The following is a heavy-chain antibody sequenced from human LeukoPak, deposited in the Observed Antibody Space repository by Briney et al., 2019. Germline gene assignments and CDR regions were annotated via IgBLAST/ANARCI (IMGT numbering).Heavy chain of an antibody. D-gene: IGHD3-9*01. CDR2: ISGSGGST. CDR3: AKDPYAILTGYRYYFDY. J-gene: IGHJ4*02. CDR1: GFTFSSYA. V-gene: IGHV3-23*01. Sequence: GGSLRLSCAASGFTFSSYAMSWVGQAPGKGLEWVSAISGSGGSTYYADSVKGRFTISRDNSKNTLYLQMNSLRAEDTAVYYCAKDPYAILTGYRYYFDYWGQGTLVTVSS.